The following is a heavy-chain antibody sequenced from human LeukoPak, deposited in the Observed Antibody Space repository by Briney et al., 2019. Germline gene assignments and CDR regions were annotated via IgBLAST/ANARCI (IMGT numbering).Heavy chain of an antibody. D-gene: IGHD6-19*01. V-gene: IGHV1-18*01. Sequence: APVKVSCKASGYTFTSYGFTWVRQAPGQGLEWMGWISAYNGNTNYAQKLQGRVTMTTGTSTSTAYMELRSLRSDDTAVYYCARSDSSGRYGGYYYYYMDVWGKGTTVTVSS. CDR3: ARSDSSGRYGGYYYYYMDV. J-gene: IGHJ6*03. CDR1: GYTFTSYG. CDR2: ISAYNGNT.